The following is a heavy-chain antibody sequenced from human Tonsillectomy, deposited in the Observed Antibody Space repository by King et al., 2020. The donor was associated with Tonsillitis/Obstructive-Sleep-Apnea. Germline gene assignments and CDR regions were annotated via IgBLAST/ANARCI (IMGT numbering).Heavy chain of an antibody. CDR2: IWYDGSNK. J-gene: IGHJ6*02. CDR3: ARGPPVVAYYYYGMDV. CDR1: GFTFSSYG. D-gene: IGHD2-15*01. Sequence: QVQLVESGGGVVQPGRSLRLSCAASGFTFSSYGMHWVRQAPGKGLEWVAVIWYDGSNKYYADSVKGRFTISRDNSKNTLYLQMNSLRAEDTAVYYCARGPPVVAYYYYGMDVWGQGTTVTVSS. V-gene: IGHV3-33*01.